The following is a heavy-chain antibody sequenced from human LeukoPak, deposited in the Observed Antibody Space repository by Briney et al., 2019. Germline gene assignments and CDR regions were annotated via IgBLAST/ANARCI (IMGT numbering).Heavy chain of an antibody. CDR2: IYYSGST. CDR1: GGPISRCY. J-gene: IGHJ6*02. D-gene: IGHD1-26*01. CDR3: AKYTRGRNGMDV. V-gene: IGHV4-59*08. Sequence: KSSETLSLTCTVSGGPISRCYWSGLRHPPGKGLERIGYIYYSGSTNYNPSLKSRVTISVDTSKNQFSLKLSSVTAADTAVYYCAKYTRGRNGMDVWGQGTTVTVSS.